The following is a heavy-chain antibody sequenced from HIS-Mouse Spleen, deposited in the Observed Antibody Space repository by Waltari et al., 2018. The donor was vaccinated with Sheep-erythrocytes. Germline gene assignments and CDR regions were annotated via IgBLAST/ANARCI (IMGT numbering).Heavy chain of an antibody. Sequence: EVQLVESGGGLVQPGRSLRLSCAAPGFTFADYAMHGVRAAPGKGLEWVSGISWNSGSIGYADSVKGRFTISRDNAKNSLYLQMNSLRAEDTALYYCAKDIAPPVTAIFDYWGQGTLVTVSS. V-gene: IGHV3-9*01. CDR3: AKDIAPPVTAIFDY. CDR1: GFTFADYA. D-gene: IGHD2-21*02. J-gene: IGHJ4*02. CDR2: ISWNSGSI.